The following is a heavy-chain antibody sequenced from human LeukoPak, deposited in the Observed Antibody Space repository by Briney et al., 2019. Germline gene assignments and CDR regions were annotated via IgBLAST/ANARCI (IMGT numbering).Heavy chain of an antibody. J-gene: IGHJ6*03. CDR3: ARALNGDFWSGYYLNYYYYYMDV. CDR1: GFTFSSYS. D-gene: IGHD3-3*01. CDR2: ISSSSSYI. Sequence: GGSLRLSCAASGFTFSSYSMNWVRQAPGKGLEWVSSISSSSSYIYYADSVKGRFTISRDNAKNSLYLQMNSLRAEDTAVYYCARALNGDFWSGYYLNYYYYYMDVWGKGTTVTVSS. V-gene: IGHV3-21*01.